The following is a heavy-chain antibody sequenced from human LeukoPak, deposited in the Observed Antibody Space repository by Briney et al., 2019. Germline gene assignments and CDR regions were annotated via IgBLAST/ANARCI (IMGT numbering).Heavy chain of an antibody. CDR2: INPNSGGT. Sequence: GASVKVSCKASGYTFTSYYIHWVRQAPGQGLEWMGWINPNSGGTNYAQKFQGRVTMTRDTSISTGYMELSRLRSDDTAVYYCARVDDTLTGYRGAFDIWGQGTMVTVSS. V-gene: IGHV1-2*02. CDR1: GYTFTSYY. CDR3: ARVDDTLTGYRGAFDI. D-gene: IGHD3-9*01. J-gene: IGHJ3*02.